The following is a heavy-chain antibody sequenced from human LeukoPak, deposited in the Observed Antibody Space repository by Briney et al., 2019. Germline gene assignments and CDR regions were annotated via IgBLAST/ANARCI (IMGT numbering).Heavy chain of an antibody. Sequence: ASVKVSCKASGGTFSSYAISWVRQAPGQGLEWMGWINPNSGDTNYAQKFQGRVTMTRDTSISTAYMELSRLRSDDTALYYCARDRGAAARLVNWFDPWGQGTLVTVSS. J-gene: IGHJ5*02. V-gene: IGHV1-2*02. D-gene: IGHD6-6*01. CDR1: GGTFSSYA. CDR2: INPNSGDT. CDR3: ARDRGAAARLVNWFDP.